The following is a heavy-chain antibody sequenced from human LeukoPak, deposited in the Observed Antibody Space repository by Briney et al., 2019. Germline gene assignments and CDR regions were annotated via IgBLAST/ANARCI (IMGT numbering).Heavy chain of an antibody. Sequence: GGSLRLSCAASGFTFSSYGMHWVRQAPGKGLEWVAVISYDGSNKYYADSVKGRFTISRDNSKNTLYLQMNSLRAEDTAVYYCAKDLYYEVSGYYYYYGMDVWGQGTTVTVSS. CDR1: GFTFSSYG. D-gene: IGHD2-8*01. J-gene: IGHJ6*02. V-gene: IGHV3-30*18. CDR2: ISYDGSNK. CDR3: AKDLYYEVSGYYYYYGMDV.